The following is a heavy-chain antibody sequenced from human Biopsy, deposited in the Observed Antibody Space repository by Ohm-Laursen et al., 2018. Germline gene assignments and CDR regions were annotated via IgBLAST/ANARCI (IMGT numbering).Heavy chain of an antibody. Sequence: GSSVKVSCKAPEGTFGNYGVNWVRQAPGQGLEWLGGNIPILGTGNYAQKFQDRVTVAADTSTSTATMELRSLRSDDTAVYYCATKLTGYFHHWGQGTLVIVSS. J-gene: IGHJ1*01. D-gene: IGHD3-9*01. CDR1: EGTFGNYG. CDR3: ATKLTGYFHH. CDR2: NIPILGTG. V-gene: IGHV1-69*06.